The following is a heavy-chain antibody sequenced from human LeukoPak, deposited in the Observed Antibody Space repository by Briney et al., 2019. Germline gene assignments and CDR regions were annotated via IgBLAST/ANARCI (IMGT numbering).Heavy chain of an antibody. CDR2: LYSGGTT. D-gene: IGHD6-13*01. V-gene: IGHV3-66*02. Sequence: GGSLRLSCAASGFTVSSTYMSWVRQAPGKGLEWVSVLYSGGTTYYADSVKGRFTISRDNSKNTLYLQMNSLRAEDPAVYYCAGDSNYDYWGQGTLVTVSS. CDR1: GFTVSSTY. J-gene: IGHJ4*02. CDR3: AGDSNYDY.